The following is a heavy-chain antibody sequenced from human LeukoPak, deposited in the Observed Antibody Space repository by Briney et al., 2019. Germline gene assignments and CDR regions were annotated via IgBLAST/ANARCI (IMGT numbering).Heavy chain of an antibody. CDR3: TTAFYIDGDPGY. Sequence: ASVKVSCKVSGHTLIELPIHWVRQAPGKGFEWMGGFDPEGGDTIYAQRFQGRVTMTEDTSIETAYMEMSSLRFDDTAVYYCTTAFYIDGDPGYWGQGTLVTVSS. CDR1: GHTLIELP. V-gene: IGHV1-24*01. D-gene: IGHD4-17*01. J-gene: IGHJ4*02. CDR2: FDPEGGDT.